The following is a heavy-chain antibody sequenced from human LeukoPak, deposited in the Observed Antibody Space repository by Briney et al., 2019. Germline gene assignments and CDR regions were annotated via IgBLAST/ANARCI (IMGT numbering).Heavy chain of an antibody. CDR1: GGSFSGYY. V-gene: IGHV4-34*01. D-gene: IGHD3-22*01. Sequence: SETLSLTCAVYGGSFSGYYWSWIRQPPGKGLEWIGEINHSGSTNYNPSLKSRATISVDTSKNQFSLKLSSVTAADTAVYYCASPGGSSGFLDAFDIWGQGTMVTVSS. J-gene: IGHJ3*02. CDR3: ASPGGSSGFLDAFDI. CDR2: INHSGST.